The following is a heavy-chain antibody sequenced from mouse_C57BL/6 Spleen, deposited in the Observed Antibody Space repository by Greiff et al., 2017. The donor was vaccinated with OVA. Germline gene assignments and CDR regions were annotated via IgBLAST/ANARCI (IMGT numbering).Heavy chain of an antibody. Sequence: EVKVVESGGGLVKPGGSLKLSCAASGFTFSSYAMSWVRQTPEKRLEWVATISDGGSYTYYPDNVKGRFTISRDNAKNNLYLQMSHLKSEDTAMYYCARGMVTTVDYWGQGTTLTVSS. J-gene: IGHJ2*01. D-gene: IGHD2-2*01. CDR2: ISDGGSYT. CDR1: GFTFSSYA. CDR3: ARGMVTTVDY. V-gene: IGHV5-4*03.